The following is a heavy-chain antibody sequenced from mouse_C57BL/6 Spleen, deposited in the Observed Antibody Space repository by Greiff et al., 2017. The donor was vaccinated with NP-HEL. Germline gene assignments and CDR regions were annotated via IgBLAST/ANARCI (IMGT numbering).Heavy chain of an antibody. CDR3: ARGETAQAAYYAMDY. CDR1: GYAFSSYW. D-gene: IGHD3-2*02. Sequence: QVQLQQSGAELVKPGASVKISCKASGYAFSSYWMNWVKQRPGKGLEWIGQIYPGDGDTNYNGKFKGKATLTADKSSSTAYMQLSSLTSEDSAVYFCARGETAQAAYYAMDYWGQGTSVTVSS. V-gene: IGHV1-80*01. J-gene: IGHJ4*01. CDR2: IYPGDGDT.